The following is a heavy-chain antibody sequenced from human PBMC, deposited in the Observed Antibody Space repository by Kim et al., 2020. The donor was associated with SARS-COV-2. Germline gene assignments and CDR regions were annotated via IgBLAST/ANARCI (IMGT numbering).Heavy chain of an antibody. Sequence: ASVKVSCKVSGYTLTELSMHWVRQAPGKGLEWMGGFDPEDGETIYAQKFQGRVTMTEDTSTDTAYMELSSLRSEDTAVYYCATGRGGSGWYEPMTWGQGTLVTVSS. D-gene: IGHD6-19*01. J-gene: IGHJ5*02. V-gene: IGHV1-24*01. CDR3: ATGRGGSGWYEPMT. CDR1: GYTLTELS. CDR2: FDPEDGET.